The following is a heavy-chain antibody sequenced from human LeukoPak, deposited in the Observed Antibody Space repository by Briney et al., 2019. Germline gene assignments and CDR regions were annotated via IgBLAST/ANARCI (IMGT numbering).Heavy chain of an antibody. D-gene: IGHD3-22*01. J-gene: IGHJ4*02. CDR3: AGGESYYYDSSGYYFDY. V-gene: IGHV4-61*02. CDR1: GGSISSGSYY. CDR2: IYTSGST. Sequence: SETLSLTCTVSGGSISSGSYYWSWIRQPAGKGLEWIGRIYTSGSTNYNPSLKSRVTISVDTSKNQFSLKLSSVTAADTAVYYCAGGESYYYDSSGYYFDYWGQGTLVTVSS.